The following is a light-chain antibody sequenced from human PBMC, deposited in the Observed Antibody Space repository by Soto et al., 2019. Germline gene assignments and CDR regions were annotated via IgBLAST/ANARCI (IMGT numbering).Light chain of an antibody. CDR2: AAS. Sequence: DIQMTQSPSSLSASVGDRVTITCRASQSISSYLNWYQQKPGKAPKLLIYAASSLQSGVPSRFSGSGSGTDFHLTISSLQHEDFSTYYCQQSSSTLITFGQGTRLEIK. CDR3: QQSSSTLIT. CDR1: QSISSY. V-gene: IGKV1-39*01. J-gene: IGKJ5*01.